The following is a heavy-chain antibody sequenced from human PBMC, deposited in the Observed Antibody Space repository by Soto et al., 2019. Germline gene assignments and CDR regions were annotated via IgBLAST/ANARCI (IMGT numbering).Heavy chain of an antibody. CDR2: IYWDDDK. D-gene: IGHD4-17*01. V-gene: IGHV2-5*02. CDR1: GFSLTTSGVG. Sequence: QITLKESGPTLVKPTQTLTLTCTFSGFSLTTSGVGVGWIRQPPGKALEWLALIYWDDDKRYSPSLKSRLTITKDTSKNQVVLTMTNMDPVDTATYYCAHSPPHTVTTSAEYFQHWGQGTLVTVSS. CDR3: AHSPPHTVTTSAEYFQH. J-gene: IGHJ1*01.